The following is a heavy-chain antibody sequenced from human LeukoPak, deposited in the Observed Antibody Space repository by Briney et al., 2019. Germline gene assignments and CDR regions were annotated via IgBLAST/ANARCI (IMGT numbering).Heavy chain of an antibody. CDR2: ITGGGGTT. CDR1: GLTFSSCA. Sequence: GGSLRLSCAVSGLTFSSCAMSWVRHAPGKGLEWVSTITGGGGTTYYADSVKGRFTISRDTSKNTLFLQMNSLRAEDTAVYYCARDGEAMVYFDYWGQGTLVTVSS. D-gene: IGHD5-18*01. V-gene: IGHV3-23*01. J-gene: IGHJ4*02. CDR3: ARDGEAMVYFDY.